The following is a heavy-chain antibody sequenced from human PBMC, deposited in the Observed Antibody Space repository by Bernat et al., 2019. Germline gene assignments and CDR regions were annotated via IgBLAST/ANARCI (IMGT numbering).Heavy chain of an antibody. D-gene: IGHD6-13*01. CDR1: GFTFSGYG. CDR2: ISNDGREK. V-gene: IGHV3-30*03. Sequence: QVQLVESGGGVVQPGRSLRLSCAASGFTFSGYGMHWVRQAPGKGLEWVAVISNDGREKYYTDSVKGRFTISRDNSKNTLYLQMNSLRAEDTAVYYCAREGQQHPAGYFDYWGQGTLVTVSS. J-gene: IGHJ4*02. CDR3: AREGQQHPAGYFDY.